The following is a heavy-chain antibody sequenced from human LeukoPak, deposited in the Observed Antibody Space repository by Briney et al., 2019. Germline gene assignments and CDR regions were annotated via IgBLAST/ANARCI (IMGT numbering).Heavy chain of an antibody. V-gene: IGHV3-21*05. CDR3: ARVRPGYYCDY. CDR1: GFTFSIHS. CDR2: ISKNSDDI. Sequence: GSLRLSCVASGFTFSIHSMNWVRQAPGKGLEWVSYISKNSDDIYNADSVRGRFTISRDNAKNSLYLQMNSLRAEDTAVYYCARVRPGYYCDYWGQGILVTVSS. J-gene: IGHJ4*02.